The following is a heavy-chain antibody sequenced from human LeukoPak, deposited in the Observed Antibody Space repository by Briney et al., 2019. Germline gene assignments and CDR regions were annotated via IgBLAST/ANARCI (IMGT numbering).Heavy chain of an antibody. D-gene: IGHD3-3*01. CDR3: AKDVERYDFWSGSDY. CDR1: GFTFSSYA. Sequence: GGSLRLSCAASGFTFSSYAMSWVRQAPGKGLEWVSAISGSGGSTYYADSVKGRFTISRDNSKNTLYLQMNSLRAEDTAVYYCAKDVERYDFWSGSDYWGQGTLVTVSS. J-gene: IGHJ4*02. V-gene: IGHV3-23*01. CDR2: ISGSGGST.